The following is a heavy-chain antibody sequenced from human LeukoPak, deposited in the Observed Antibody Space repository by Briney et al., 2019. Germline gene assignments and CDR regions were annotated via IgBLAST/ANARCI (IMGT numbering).Heavy chain of an antibody. CDR3: ARTYYVILTGFGCFDL. CDR1: GGSISSGGYS. Sequence: SETLSLTCAVSGGSISSGGYSWSWIRQPPGKGLEWIGYIYHSGSTYYNPYLKSQITISVYRAKNQFSLKLSAGTAADTAVYYCARTYYVILTGFGCFDLWGQGTLVTVSS. J-gene: IGHJ5*02. CDR2: IYHSGST. V-gene: IGHV4-30-2*01. D-gene: IGHD3-9*01.